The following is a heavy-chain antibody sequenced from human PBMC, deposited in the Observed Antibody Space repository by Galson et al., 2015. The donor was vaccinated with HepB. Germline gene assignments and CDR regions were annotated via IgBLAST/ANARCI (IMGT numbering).Heavy chain of an antibody. CDR3: ARDKKDTWFGNYDFLGMDV. D-gene: IGHD3-10*01. V-gene: IGHV3-30*03. Sequence: SLRLSCAASGFRFSGRSMPWVRQAPGKGPEWIGVKSYHGKYKYYPDSTTARFTIARDNSGNTLFLQIDSLRPDDTAVYYCARDKKDTWFGNYDFLGMDVGGQGPRSSSPQ. CDR1: GFRFSGRS. J-gene: IGHJ6*01. CDR2: KSYHGKYK.